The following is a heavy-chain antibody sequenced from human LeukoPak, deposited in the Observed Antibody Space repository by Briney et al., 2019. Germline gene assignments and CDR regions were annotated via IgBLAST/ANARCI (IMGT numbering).Heavy chain of an antibody. Sequence: PGRSLRFSCAASGFTFSSYPMHWVRQAPGKGLEWVAVISYDGSNKYYADSVKGRFTISRDNSKNTLYLQMNSLRAEDTAVYYCARDNGFGEFPFDYWGQGTLVTVSS. CDR3: ARDNGFGEFPFDY. D-gene: IGHD3-10*01. CDR1: GFTFSSYP. J-gene: IGHJ4*02. V-gene: IGHV3-30-3*01. CDR2: ISYDGSNK.